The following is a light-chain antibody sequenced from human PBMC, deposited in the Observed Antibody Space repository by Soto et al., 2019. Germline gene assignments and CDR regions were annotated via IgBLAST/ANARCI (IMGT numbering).Light chain of an antibody. CDR1: QSISSW. CDR3: QQYNSYSPWT. Sequence: DIQMTQSPSTLSASVGDRVTITCRASQSISSWLAWYQQKPGKAPKLLIYKASSLESGVPSRFSGSGSGTECNLTISSLQPDDFATYYCQQYNSYSPWTFGQGTKVEIK. CDR2: KAS. J-gene: IGKJ1*01. V-gene: IGKV1-5*03.